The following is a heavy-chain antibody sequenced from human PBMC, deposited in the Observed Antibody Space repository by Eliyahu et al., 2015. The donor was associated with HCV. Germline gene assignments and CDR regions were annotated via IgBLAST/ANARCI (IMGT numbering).Heavy chain of an antibody. Sequence: EVQLLESGGGLVQPGGSLRLSCAASGFTFSSSAMSWVRQAPGKGLEWVSGISGSGGSTYYADSVKGRSTISRDNSKNTVYLQMNSLRAEDTAVYYCAKRGPDTYVSGFDYWGQGILVTVSS. CDR1: GFTFSSSA. J-gene: IGHJ4*02. V-gene: IGHV3-23*01. D-gene: IGHD3-10*01. CDR3: AKRGPDTYVSGFDY. CDR2: ISGSGGST.